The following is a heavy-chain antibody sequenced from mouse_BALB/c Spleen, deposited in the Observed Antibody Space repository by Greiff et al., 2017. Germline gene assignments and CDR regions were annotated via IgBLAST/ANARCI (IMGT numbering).Heavy chain of an antibody. CDR2: ISNGGGST. Sequence: DVMLVESGGGLVQPGGSLKLSCAASGFTFSSYTMSWVRQTPEKRLEWVAYISNGGGSTYYPDTVKGRFTISRDNAKNTLYLQMSSLKSEDTAMYYCARDDGGAWFAYWGQGTLVTVSA. CDR1: GFTFSSYT. CDR3: ARDDGGAWFAY. J-gene: IGHJ3*01. D-gene: IGHD2-12*01. V-gene: IGHV5-12-2*01.